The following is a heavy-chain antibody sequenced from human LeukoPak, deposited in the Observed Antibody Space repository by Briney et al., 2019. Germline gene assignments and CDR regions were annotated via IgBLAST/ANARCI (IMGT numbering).Heavy chain of an antibody. CDR1: GFTFSSYG. Sequence: GGSLRLSCAASGFTFSSYGMHWVRQAPGKGLEWVAVISYDGSNKYYADSVKGRFTISRDNSKNTLYLQVNSLRAEDTAVYYCAKGRYCSSTSCGYYGMDVWGKGTTVTVSS. V-gene: IGHV3-30*18. CDR3: AKGRYCSSTSCGYYGMDV. J-gene: IGHJ6*04. D-gene: IGHD2-2*01. CDR2: ISYDGSNK.